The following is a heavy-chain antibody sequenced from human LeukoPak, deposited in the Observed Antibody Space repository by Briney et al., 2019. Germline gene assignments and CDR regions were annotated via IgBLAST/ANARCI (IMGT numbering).Heavy chain of an antibody. J-gene: IGHJ4*02. Sequence: KPSETLSLTCTVSGGSISSSSYYWGWIRQPPGKGLEWIGSIYYSGSTYYNPSLKSRVTISVDTSKNQFSLKLSSVTAADTAVYYCARGDYPDYWGQGTLVTVSS. V-gene: IGHV4-39*07. CDR3: ARGDYPDY. CDR1: GGSISSSSYY. CDR2: IYYSGST.